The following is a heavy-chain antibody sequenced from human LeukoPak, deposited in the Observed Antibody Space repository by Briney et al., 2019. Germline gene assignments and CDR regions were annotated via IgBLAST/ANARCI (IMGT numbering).Heavy chain of an antibody. J-gene: IGHJ4*02. CDR2: INPSGGST. CDR1: GYTFTNYY. D-gene: IGHD5-24*01. CDR3: AREMATINPSFDY. Sequence: ASVKVSCKASGYTFTNYYIHWVRQAPGQGLECMGIINPSGGSTSYAQKFQGRVTMTRDTSTSTVYMELSSLRSEDTAVYYCAREMATINPSFDYWGQGTLVTVSS. V-gene: IGHV1-46*01.